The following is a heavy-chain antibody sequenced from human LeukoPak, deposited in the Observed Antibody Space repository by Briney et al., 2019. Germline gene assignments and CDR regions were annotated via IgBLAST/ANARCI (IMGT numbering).Heavy chain of an antibody. V-gene: IGHV3-7*01. CDR1: GFTFSSYW. D-gene: IGHD6-19*01. J-gene: IGHJ4*02. CDR3: AREGYSSGWFGDY. CDR2: IKQGRSEK. Sequence: QTGGSLRLSCAASGFTFSSYWMSWVRQAPGKGLEWVANIKQGRSEKYYVDSVKGRFTISRDNAKNSLYLQMNSLRAEDTAVYYCAREGYSSGWFGDYWGQGTLVTVSS.